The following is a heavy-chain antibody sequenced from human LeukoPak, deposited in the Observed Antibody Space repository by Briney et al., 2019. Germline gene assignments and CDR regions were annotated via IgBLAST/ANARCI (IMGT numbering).Heavy chain of an antibody. J-gene: IGHJ4*02. Sequence: PSETLSLTCTVSGDSISGSSFYWGWVRQPPGKGLEWIGSINYSGNILYNPSLKSRVTISVDTSKNQFSLKLSSVTAADTAVYYCAREIKQQRTNRHRGLDYWGQGTLVTVSS. V-gene: IGHV4-39*02. D-gene: IGHD6-13*01. CDR2: INYSGNI. CDR1: GDSISGSSFY. CDR3: AREIKQQRTNRHRGLDY.